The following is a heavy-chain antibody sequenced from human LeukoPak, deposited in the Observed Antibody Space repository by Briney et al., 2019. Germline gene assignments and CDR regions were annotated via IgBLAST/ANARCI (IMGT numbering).Heavy chain of an antibody. V-gene: IGHV1-46*01. Sequence: ASVKVSCKASGYTFTSYYMHWVRQAPGQGLEWMGVINPSGGSTSYAQKFQGRVTMTRDTSTSTVYMELSSLRSEDTAVYYCARALHSSSSLGWFDPWGQGTLVTVSS. CDR2: INPSGGST. CDR3: ARALHSSSSLGWFDP. CDR1: GYTFTSYY. J-gene: IGHJ5*02. D-gene: IGHD6-6*01.